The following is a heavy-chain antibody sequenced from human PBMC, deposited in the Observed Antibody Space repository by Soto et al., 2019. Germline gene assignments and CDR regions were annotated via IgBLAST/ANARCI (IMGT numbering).Heavy chain of an antibody. D-gene: IGHD5-18*01. J-gene: IGHJ4*02. CDR1: GGSISSGDYY. CDR3: ARDNTEGYFD. CDR2: IYYSGST. V-gene: IGHV4-30-4*01. Sequence: PSETLSLTCTVYGGSISSGDYYWSWIRQPPGKGLEWIWYIYYSGSTYYNPSLKSRVTISVDTSKNQFSLKLSSVTAADTAVYYCARDNTEGYFDWGQGTLVTVSS.